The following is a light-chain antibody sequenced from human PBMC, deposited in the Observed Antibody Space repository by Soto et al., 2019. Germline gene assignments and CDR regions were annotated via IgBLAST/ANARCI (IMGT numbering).Light chain of an antibody. CDR1: QSISRTF. CDR2: GAS. CDR3: QQYYSSWT. V-gene: IGKV3-20*01. Sequence: EIVLTQSPGTLSLSPGERVTLSCRASQSISRTFLAWYQHKPGQAPRVIIYGASRRATGIPDRFSGSGSGTDFTLTISRLEPEDFALYYCQQYYSSWTFGQGTKVE. J-gene: IGKJ1*01.